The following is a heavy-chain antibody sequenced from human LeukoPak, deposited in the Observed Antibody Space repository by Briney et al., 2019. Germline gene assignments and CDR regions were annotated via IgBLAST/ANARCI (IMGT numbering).Heavy chain of an antibody. Sequence: ASVKVSCKVSGYTLTELSMHWVRQAPGKGLEWMGGFDPEDGETXYAXXFQGRXTMTEDTSTDTAYMELSSLRSEDTAVYYCATGFIAVAGFDYWGQGTLVTVSS. CDR1: GYTLTELS. D-gene: IGHD6-19*01. J-gene: IGHJ4*02. V-gene: IGHV1-24*01. CDR2: FDPEDGET. CDR3: ATGFIAVAGFDY.